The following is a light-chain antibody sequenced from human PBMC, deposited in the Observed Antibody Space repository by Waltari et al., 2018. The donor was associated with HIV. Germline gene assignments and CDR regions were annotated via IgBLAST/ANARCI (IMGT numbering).Light chain of an antibody. J-gene: IGLJ2*01. V-gene: IGLV2-8*01. Sequence: QSALTQPPSASGSPGQSVTISCTGTSSDVGGYNFVSWYQQHPGKAPKLMIFEVTKRPSGVPARFSGSKSGNTASLTVSGLQADDEADYYCNSYAGSNNLVFGGGTKLTVL. CDR1: SSDVGGYNF. CDR2: EVT. CDR3: NSYAGSNNLV.